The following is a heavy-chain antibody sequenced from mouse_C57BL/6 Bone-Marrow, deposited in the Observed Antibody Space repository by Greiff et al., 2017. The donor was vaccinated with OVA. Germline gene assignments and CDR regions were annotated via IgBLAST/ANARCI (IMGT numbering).Heavy chain of an antibody. Sequence: EVQLQQSGPELVKPGASVKISCKASGYTFTDYYMNWVKQSHGKSLEWIGDINPNNGGTSYNQKFKGKATLTVDKSSSTAYMELRSLTSEDSAVYYCARSHYYGSSYVRFDDWGQGTTLTVSS. J-gene: IGHJ2*01. CDR3: ARSHYYGSSYVRFDD. CDR1: GYTFTDYY. V-gene: IGHV1-26*01. CDR2: INPNNGGT. D-gene: IGHD1-1*01.